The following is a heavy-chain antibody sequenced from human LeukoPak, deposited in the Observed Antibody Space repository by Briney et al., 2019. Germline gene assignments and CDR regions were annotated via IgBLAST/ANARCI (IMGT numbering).Heavy chain of an antibody. Sequence: GGSLRLSCAASGFTVSSNYMSWVRQAPGKGLEWVSVIYSGGSTYYADSVKGRFTISRDNSKNTLYLQMNSLRAEDAAVYYCARHPYYYDSSGYYYFDYWGQGTLVTVSS. CDR1: GFTVSSNY. CDR2: IYSGGST. J-gene: IGHJ4*02. V-gene: IGHV3-53*01. CDR3: ARHPYYYDSSGYYYFDY. D-gene: IGHD3-22*01.